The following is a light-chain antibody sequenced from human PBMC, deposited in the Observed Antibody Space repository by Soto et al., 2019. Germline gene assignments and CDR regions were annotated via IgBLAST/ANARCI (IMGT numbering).Light chain of an antibody. CDR3: AAWDDSLSGNV. Sequence: QSVLTQPPSASGTPGQRVTISCSGSSSNIGSNYVYWYQQLPGTAPKLLIYRNNQRPSGVPDRFSGSKSGTSASLAISGLRSEDEADYYCAAWDDSLSGNVFGTGTKV. J-gene: IGLJ1*01. V-gene: IGLV1-47*01. CDR2: RNN. CDR1: SSNIGSNY.